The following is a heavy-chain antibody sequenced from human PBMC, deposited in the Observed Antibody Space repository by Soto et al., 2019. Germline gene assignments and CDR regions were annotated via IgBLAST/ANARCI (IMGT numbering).Heavy chain of an antibody. J-gene: IGHJ6*02. D-gene: IGHD3-16*01. V-gene: IGHV3-43*01. CDR2: ISWDGGST. Sequence: PGGSLRLSCAASGFTFDDYTMHWVRQAPGKGLEWVSLISWDGGSTYYADSVKGRFTISRDNSKNSLYLQMNSLRTEDTALYYCAKDMGEYGPYGMDVWGQGTTVTVSS. CDR1: GFTFDDYT. CDR3: AKDMGEYGPYGMDV.